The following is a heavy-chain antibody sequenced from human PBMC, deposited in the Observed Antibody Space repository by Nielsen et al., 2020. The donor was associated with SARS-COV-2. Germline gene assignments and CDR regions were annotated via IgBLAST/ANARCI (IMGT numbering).Heavy chain of an antibody. J-gene: IGHJ4*02. CDR1: GGSFSGYH. V-gene: IGHV4-34*01. Sequence: SETLSLTCTVSGGSFSGYHWSWIRQSPGKGLEWIGEINHSGSTNYNPSLRSRVTISIDTSKNQFSLKLSSVTAADTAVYYCAREDDSSGFHFDLWGRGTLVTVSS. CDR2: INHSGST. D-gene: IGHD3-22*01. CDR3: AREDDSSGFHFDL.